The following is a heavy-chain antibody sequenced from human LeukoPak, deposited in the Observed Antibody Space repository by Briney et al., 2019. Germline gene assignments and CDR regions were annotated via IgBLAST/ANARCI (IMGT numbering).Heavy chain of an antibody. CDR1: GYTFTSYD. D-gene: IGHD3-3*01. J-gene: IGHJ4*02. V-gene: IGHV1-8*03. Sequence: ASVKVSCKASGYTFTSYDINWVRQATGQGFEWMGWMNPNSGNTGYAQKFQGRVTITRNTSISTAYMELSSLRSEDTAVYYCARGGQLLTYYDFWSGYPYYFDYWGQGTLVTVSS. CDR2: MNPNSGNT. CDR3: ARGGQLLTYYDFWSGYPYYFDY.